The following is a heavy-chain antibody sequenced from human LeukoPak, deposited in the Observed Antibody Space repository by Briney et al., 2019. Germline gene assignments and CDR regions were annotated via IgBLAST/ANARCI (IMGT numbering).Heavy chain of an antibody. D-gene: IGHD3-22*01. V-gene: IGHV4-4*07. CDR1: GGSISSYY. CDR3: ARGEYYSDTSSYFDY. J-gene: IGHJ4*02. CDR2: IYTSGST. Sequence: SETLSLTCTVSGGSISSYYWSWIRQPAGKGLEWIGRIYTSGSTNYNPSLKSRVTMSVDTSKNQFSLKLSSVTAADTAVYYCARGEYYSDTSSYFDYWGQRTLVTVSS.